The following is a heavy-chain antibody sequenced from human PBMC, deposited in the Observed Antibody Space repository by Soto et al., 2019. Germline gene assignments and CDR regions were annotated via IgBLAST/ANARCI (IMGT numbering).Heavy chain of an antibody. D-gene: IGHD2-2*01. J-gene: IGHJ5*02. CDR2: INHRGST. V-gene: IGHV4-34*01. Sequence: QVQLQQWGAGLLKPSETLSLTCVVYGGSFSGYYWSWIRQSPGKGLEWIGGINHRGSTNYNPSLENRVHLSREPAQDQFLPKLPSGAGADTAMYYCARDGFCTSTTCRVGNWFDPWGQGTLVTVSS. CDR1: GGSFSGYY. CDR3: ARDGFCTSTTCRVGNWFDP.